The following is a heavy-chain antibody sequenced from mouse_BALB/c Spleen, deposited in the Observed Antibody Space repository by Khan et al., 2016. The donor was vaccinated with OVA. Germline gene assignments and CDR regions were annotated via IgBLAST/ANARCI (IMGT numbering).Heavy chain of an antibody. Sequence: QVQLKQSGPELVRPGVSVKISCKGSGYTFTDYALHWVKQSHAKSLEWIGLISTYSGNTNYKQKFKGKATTTVDKSSSTAYMELARLTSEPSAIYYCATPAYDGYYDYWGQGTTLTVSS. J-gene: IGHJ2*01. D-gene: IGHD2-3*01. CDR1: GYTFTDYA. CDR2: ISTYSGNT. V-gene: IGHV1S137*01. CDR3: ATPAYDGYYDY.